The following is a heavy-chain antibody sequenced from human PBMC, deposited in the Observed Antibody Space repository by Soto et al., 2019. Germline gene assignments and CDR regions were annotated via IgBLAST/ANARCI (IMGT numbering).Heavy chain of an antibody. CDR2: IYYSGST. V-gene: IGHV4-31*03. CDR1: GGSISSGGYY. Sequence: SETLSLTCTVSGGSISSGGYYWSWVRQHPGKGLEWIGYIYYSGSTYYNPSLKSRVTISVDTSKSQFSLKLSSVTDADTAVYYCARESRYYDSTASGYGMDVLCQWTTVTVSS. J-gene: IGHJ6*02. CDR3: ARESRYYDSTASGYGMDV. D-gene: IGHD3-22*01.